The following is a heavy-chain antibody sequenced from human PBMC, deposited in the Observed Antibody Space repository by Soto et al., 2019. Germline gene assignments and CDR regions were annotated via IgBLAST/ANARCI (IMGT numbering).Heavy chain of an antibody. Sequence: PGGSLRLSCAAPGFRVSSYAMGWVRPAPGQGPEWLSVISASGGSAYYADSGRGRFTISRDKSKNTLYVQMKSLGAEDTAVYDCASSSALWHGMDAWGQGTTGTVAS. CDR2: ISASGGSA. V-gene: IGHV3-23*01. J-gene: IGHJ6*02. CDR3: ASSSALWHGMDA. D-gene: IGHD6-6*01. CDR1: GFRVSSYA.